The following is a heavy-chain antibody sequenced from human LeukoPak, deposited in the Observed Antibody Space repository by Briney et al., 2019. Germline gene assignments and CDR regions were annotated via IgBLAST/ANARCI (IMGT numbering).Heavy chain of an antibody. CDR3: AREGSVVVPHYYFDY. V-gene: IGHV3-11*06. Sequence: GGSLRLSCAASGFTFSDYYMSWIRQAPGKGLEWVSYISSSSSYTNYADSVKGRFTISRDNAKNSQYLQMNSLRAEDTAVYYCAREGSVVVPHYYFDYWGQGTLVTVSS. CDR1: GFTFSDYY. CDR2: ISSSSSYT. J-gene: IGHJ4*02. D-gene: IGHD2-2*01.